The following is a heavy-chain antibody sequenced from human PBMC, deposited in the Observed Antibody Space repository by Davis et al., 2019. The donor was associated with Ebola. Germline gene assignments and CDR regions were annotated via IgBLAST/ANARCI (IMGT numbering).Heavy chain of an antibody. CDR2: TSYDGTHK. CDR1: GFTISSYSAYA. CDR3: ARRILISSRGAMDV. D-gene: IGHD2-15*01. J-gene: IGHJ6*02. Sequence: PGGSLRLSCAVSGFTISSYSAYAIHWVRQAPGKGLEWVALTSYDGTHKYYADSVKGRFTVSRDNAQNSLHLQMNSLRDEDTGVYYCARRILISSRGAMDVWGQGTTVTVSS. V-gene: IGHV3-30-3*01.